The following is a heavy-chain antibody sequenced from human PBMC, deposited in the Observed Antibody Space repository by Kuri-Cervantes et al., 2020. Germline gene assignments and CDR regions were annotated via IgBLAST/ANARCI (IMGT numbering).Heavy chain of an antibody. CDR1: GYTFTSYG. J-gene: IGHJ4*02. CDR2: ISAYNGNT. V-gene: IGHV1-18*01. CDR3: ARESYSSSWYRNPVSDFDY. Sequence: ASVKVSCKASGYTFTSYGISWVRQAPGQGLEWMGWISAYNGNTNYAQKLQGRVTMTTDTSTSTAYMELRSLRSDDTAVYYCARESYSSSWYRNPVSDFDYWGLGTLVTVSS. D-gene: IGHD6-13*01.